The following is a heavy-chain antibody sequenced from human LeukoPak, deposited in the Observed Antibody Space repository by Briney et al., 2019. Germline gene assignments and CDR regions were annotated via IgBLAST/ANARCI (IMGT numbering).Heavy chain of an antibody. Sequence: GASVKVSCKASGYTFTGYYVHWVRQAPGQGLEWMGWINPNSGGTNYAQKFQGRVTMTRDTSISTAYMELSRLRSDDTAVYYCARDLRTGITMVRGEYYFDYWGQGTLVTVSS. V-gene: IGHV1-2*02. CDR3: ARDLRTGITMVRGEYYFDY. D-gene: IGHD3-10*01. CDR1: GYTFTGYY. CDR2: INPNSGGT. J-gene: IGHJ4*02.